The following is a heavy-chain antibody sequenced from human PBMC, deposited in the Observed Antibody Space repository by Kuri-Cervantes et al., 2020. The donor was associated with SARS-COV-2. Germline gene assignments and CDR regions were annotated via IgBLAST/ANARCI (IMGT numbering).Heavy chain of an antibody. CDR3: ARDTYYYDSGP. J-gene: IGHJ5*02. D-gene: IGHD3-22*01. Sequence: ASVKVSCKASGYTFTSYYMHWVRQASGQGLEWMGWINPNSGGTNYAQKFQGRVTMTRDTSISTAYMELSRLRSDDTAVYYCARDTYYYDSGPWGQGTLVTVSS. V-gene: IGHV1-2*02. CDR2: INPNSGGT. CDR1: GYTFTSYY.